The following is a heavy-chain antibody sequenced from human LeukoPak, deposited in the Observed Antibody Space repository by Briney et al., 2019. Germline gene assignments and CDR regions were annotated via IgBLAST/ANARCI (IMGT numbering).Heavy chain of an antibody. CDR1: GFTLCSNY. V-gene: IGHV3-66*01. Sequence: GGALRLSCAASGFTLCSNYMSWVRPAPGEGVEWVSLIFSGGSTYFADSVKGRFTISRDNSKNTLYLQMNSLRAEDTAVYYCARDWGCADTRCYLGMDVWGQGTTVTVSS. J-gene: IGHJ6*02. CDR3: ARDWGCADTRCYLGMDV. CDR2: IFSGGST. D-gene: IGHD2-2*01.